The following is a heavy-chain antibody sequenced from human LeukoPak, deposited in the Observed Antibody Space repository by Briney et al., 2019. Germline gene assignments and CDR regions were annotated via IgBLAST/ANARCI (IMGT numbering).Heavy chain of an antibody. J-gene: IGHJ4*02. CDR1: GYTFTGDY. D-gene: IGHD3-22*01. V-gene: IGHV1-2*02. CDR3: ARSNNRYYYDGSGYYHXDY. Sequence: ASVKVSCKASGYTFTGDYMHWVRQAPGQGLEWMGWINPNSGGTNYAQKFQGRVTITRDTSISTAYMELSRLRSDATAVYYCARSNNRYYYDGSGYYHXDYXGQGXLV. CDR2: INPNSGGT.